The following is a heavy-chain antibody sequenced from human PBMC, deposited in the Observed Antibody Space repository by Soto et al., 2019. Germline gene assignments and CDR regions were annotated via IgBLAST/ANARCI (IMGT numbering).Heavy chain of an antibody. CDR2: TYYRSKWYN. CDR3: ARDQGANNV. V-gene: IGHV6-1*01. J-gene: IGHJ6*04. Sequence: SQTLSLTCAISGDSFSSNSAAWTWIRQSPSRGLEWLGRTYYRSKWYNDYVISVKSRITINPDTSKNQFSLQLNSVTPEDTAVYYCARDQGANNVWGKGTTVTVSS. CDR1: GDSFSSNSAA.